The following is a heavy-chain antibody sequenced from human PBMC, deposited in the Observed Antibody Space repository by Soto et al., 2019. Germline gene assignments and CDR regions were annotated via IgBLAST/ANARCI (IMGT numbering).Heavy chain of an antibody. CDR1: GFNFGAYA. CDR2: ISGSSSGT. CDR3: AKDRSENFWVYYYAMDV. J-gene: IGHJ6*02. D-gene: IGHD6-19*01. V-gene: IGHV3-23*01. Sequence: EARLLESGGGLIQPGGSLRLSCEASGFNFGAYAMSWVRQAPGKGLEWVSGISGSSSGTYYTDSVKGRFTISRDNSKNMVYLQMNSLRGEDTAVYYCAKDRSENFWVYYYAMDVWGQGTAVTVSS.